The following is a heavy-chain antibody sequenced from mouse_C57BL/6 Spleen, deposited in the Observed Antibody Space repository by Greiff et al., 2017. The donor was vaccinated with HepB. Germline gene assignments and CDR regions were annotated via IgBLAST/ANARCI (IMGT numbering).Heavy chain of an antibody. J-gene: IGHJ1*03. CDR3: ARSHTTVVARWYFDV. Sequence: VQLVESGAELAKPGASVKLSCKASGYTFTSYWMHWVKQRPGQGLEWIGYINPSSGYTKYNQKFKDKATLTADKSPSTAYMQLSSLTYEDSAVYYCARSHTTVVARWYFDVWGTGTTVTVSS. CDR1: GYTFTSYW. D-gene: IGHD1-1*01. CDR2: INPSSGYT. V-gene: IGHV1-7*01.